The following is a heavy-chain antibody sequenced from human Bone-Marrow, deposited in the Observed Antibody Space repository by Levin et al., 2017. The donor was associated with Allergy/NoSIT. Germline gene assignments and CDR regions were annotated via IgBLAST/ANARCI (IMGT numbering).Heavy chain of an antibody. V-gene: IGHV1-46*01. CDR2: ISPSGDRA. CDR3: AQEPSWSGNFDD. J-gene: IGHJ4*02. CDR1: GYSSTIYF. D-gene: IGHD1-26*01. Sequence: GESLKISCKASGYSSTIYFIHWVRQAPGQGLEWMGVISPSGDRATYTQKFQGRVTVTRDTSTGTGNMDLRRLTSDDPAVDFCAQEPSWSGNFDDWGQGTLVTVSS.